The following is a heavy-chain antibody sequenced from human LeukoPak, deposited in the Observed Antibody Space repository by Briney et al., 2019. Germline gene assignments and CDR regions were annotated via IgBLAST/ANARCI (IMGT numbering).Heavy chain of an antibody. CDR3: ARGRLRLLGAFDI. CDR2: MNHSGSI. J-gene: IGHJ3*02. Sequence: SETLSLTCAVTGGSFSGYYWSWIRQPPGKGLEWIGEMNHSGSINYNPSLKSRVTISVDTSKNQFSLKLNSVTAADTAVYYCARGRLRLLGAFDIWGQGTMVTVSS. V-gene: IGHV4-34*01. D-gene: IGHD2-15*01. CDR1: GGSFSGYY.